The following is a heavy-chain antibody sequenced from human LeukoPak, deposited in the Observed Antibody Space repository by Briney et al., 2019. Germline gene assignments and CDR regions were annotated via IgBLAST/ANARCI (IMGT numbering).Heavy chain of an antibody. CDR3: ATGLRYFDWANFDY. Sequence: GGSLRLSCAASGFTFSSYAMSWVRQAPGKGLEWVSAISGSGGSTYYADSVKGRFTISRDNSKNTLYLQMNSLRAEDTAVYYCATGLRYFDWANFDYWGQGTLVTVSS. J-gene: IGHJ4*02. D-gene: IGHD3-9*01. CDR1: GFTFSSYA. V-gene: IGHV3-23*01. CDR2: ISGSGGST.